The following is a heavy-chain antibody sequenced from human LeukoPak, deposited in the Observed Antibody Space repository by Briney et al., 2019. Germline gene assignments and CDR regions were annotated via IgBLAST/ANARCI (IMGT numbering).Heavy chain of an antibody. Sequence: ASVKVSCKASGGTFSSYAISWVRQAPGQGLEWMGGIITIFGTAKYAQKFQGRVTMTRDMSTSTVYLHLSSLRSEDTAIYYCSREADSSGPPWSWGQGTLVSVSS. V-gene: IGHV1-69*05. CDR1: GGTFSSYA. CDR3: SREADSSGPPWS. CDR2: IITIFGTA. J-gene: IGHJ4*02. D-gene: IGHD6-19*01.